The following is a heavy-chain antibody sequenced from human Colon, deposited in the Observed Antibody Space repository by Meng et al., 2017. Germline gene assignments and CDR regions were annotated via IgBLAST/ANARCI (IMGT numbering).Heavy chain of an antibody. Sequence: QVTLMQTGAQVKTPWSSVRVSCKASGGSFDNYAISWVRQAPGQGLGRVGGIIPGVGTTNYAQRFQGRVTITTDRSAGTVFMQLNSLRFEDTAVYYCARDRRNYYLDLWGQGTLVTVSS. J-gene: IGHJ4*02. D-gene: IGHD6-6*01. CDR2: IIPGVGTT. CDR1: GGSFDNYA. V-gene: IGHV1-69*05. CDR3: ARDRRNYYLDL.